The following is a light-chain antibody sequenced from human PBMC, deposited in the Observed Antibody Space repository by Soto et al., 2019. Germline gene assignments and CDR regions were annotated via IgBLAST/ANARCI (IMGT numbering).Light chain of an antibody. CDR2: EVT. V-gene: IGLV2-8*01. CDR3: SPYAGSNNSHL. Sequence: QSALTQPPSASGSPGQSVTISCTGTSSDVGGYNYVSWYQQHPGKVPKLMIYEVTKRPSGVPDRFSGSRSGNTASLTVSGLQAEDEADYYCSPYAGSNNSHLFGTGTKVTVL. J-gene: IGLJ1*01. CDR1: SSDVGGYNY.